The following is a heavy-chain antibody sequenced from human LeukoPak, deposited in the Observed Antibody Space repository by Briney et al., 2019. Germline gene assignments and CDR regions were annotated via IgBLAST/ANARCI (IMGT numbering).Heavy chain of an antibody. CDR3: ASHQGYCSGGSCYSLRWHDAFDI. CDR1: GGSISSYY. D-gene: IGHD2-15*01. J-gene: IGHJ3*02. V-gene: IGHV4-59*08. CDR2: IYYSGST. Sequence: SETLSLTCTVSGGSISSYYWSWIRQPPGKGLEWIGYIYYSGSTNYNPSLKSRVTISVGTSKNQFSLKLSSVTAADTAVYYCASHQGYCSGGSCYSLRWHDAFDIWGQGTMVTVSS.